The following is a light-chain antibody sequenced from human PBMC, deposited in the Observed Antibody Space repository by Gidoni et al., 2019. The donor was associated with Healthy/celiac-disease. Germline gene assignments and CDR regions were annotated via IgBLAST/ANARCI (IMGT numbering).Light chain of an antibody. CDR2: GAS. V-gene: IGKV3-20*01. J-gene: IGKJ2*01. CDR1: QSVSSSY. CDR3: QQYCSSRYT. Sequence: EIVLTQSPGTLSLSPGERATLSCRASQSVSSSYLAWYQQKPGQAPRLLIYGASSRATVIPDRFSGSGSGTDFTLTISRLEPEDFAVYYCQQYCSSRYTFGQGTKLEIK.